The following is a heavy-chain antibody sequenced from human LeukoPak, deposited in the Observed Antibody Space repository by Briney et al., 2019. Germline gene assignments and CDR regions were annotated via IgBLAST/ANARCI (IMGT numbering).Heavy chain of an antibody. V-gene: IGHV3-23*01. J-gene: IGHJ4*02. D-gene: IGHD4-17*01. CDR3: ALDYGDYVGYFDY. CDR1: GFTFSSYA. Sequence: GSLRLSCAASGFTFSSYAMSWVRQAPGKGLEWVSAISGSRGSTYYADSVKGRFTISRDNSKNTLYLQMNSLRAEDTAVYYCALDYGDYVGYFDYWGQGTLVTVSS. CDR2: ISGSRGST.